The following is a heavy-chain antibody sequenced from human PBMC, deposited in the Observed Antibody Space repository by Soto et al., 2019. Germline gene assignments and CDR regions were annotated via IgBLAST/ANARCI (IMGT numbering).Heavy chain of an antibody. CDR1: GDSVSSNSAA. CDR2: TYYRSKWYN. V-gene: IGHV6-1*01. Sequence: SQTLSLTCAISGDSVSSNSAAWNWIRQSPSRGLEWLGRTYYRSKWYNDYAVSVKSRITINPDTSKNQFSLQLNSVTPEDTAVYYCARVVLGSSWCDGYYYYGMDVWGQGTTVTVSS. J-gene: IGHJ6*02. CDR3: ARVVLGSSWCDGYYYYGMDV. D-gene: IGHD6-13*01.